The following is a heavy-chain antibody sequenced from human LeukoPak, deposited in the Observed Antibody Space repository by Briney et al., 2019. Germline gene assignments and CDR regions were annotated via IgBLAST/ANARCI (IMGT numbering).Heavy chain of an antibody. CDR1: GGTFSSYA. CDR3: ARVYGSGSYWSYYMDV. D-gene: IGHD3-10*01. V-gene: IGHV1-69*13. J-gene: IGHJ6*03. CDR2: IIPIFGTA. Sequence: SVKVSCKASGGTFSSYAISWVRQAPGQGLEWMGGIIPIFGTANYAQKFQGRVTITADESTSTAYMELSSLRSEDTAVYYCARVYGSGSYWSYYMDVWGKGTTVTVSS.